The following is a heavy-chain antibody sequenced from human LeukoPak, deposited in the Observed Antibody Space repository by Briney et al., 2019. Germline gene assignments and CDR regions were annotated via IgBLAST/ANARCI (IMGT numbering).Heavy chain of an antibody. CDR1: GFTVSSNY. D-gene: IGHD1-1*01. CDR2: IYSGGST. V-gene: IGHV3-53*01. J-gene: IGHJ4*02. CDR3: TTALYDWNDVNY. Sequence: GGSLRLSCAASGFTVSSNYMSWVRQAPGKGLEWVSVIYSGGSTYYADSVKGRFTISRDNSKNTLYLQMNSLRAEDTAVYYCTTALYDWNDVNYWGQGTLVTVSS.